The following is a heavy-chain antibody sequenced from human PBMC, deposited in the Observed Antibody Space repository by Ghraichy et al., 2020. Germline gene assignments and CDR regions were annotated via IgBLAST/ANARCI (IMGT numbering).Heavy chain of an antibody. V-gene: IGHV4-39*01. Sequence: SETLSLTCTVSGGSISSSSYYWGWIRQPPGKGLEWIGSIYYSGSTYYNPSLKSRVTISVDTSKNQFSLKLSSVTAADTAVYYCARSYGSGANWGLSVAWYFDLWGRGTLVTVSS. D-gene: IGHD7-27*01. J-gene: IGHJ2*01. CDR3: ARSYGSGANWGLSVAWYFDL. CDR1: GGSISSSSYY. CDR2: IYYSGST.